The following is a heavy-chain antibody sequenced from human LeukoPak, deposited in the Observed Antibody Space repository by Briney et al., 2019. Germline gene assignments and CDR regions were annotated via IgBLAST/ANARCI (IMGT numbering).Heavy chain of an antibody. V-gene: IGHV3-7*01. CDR3: ARGGGVVVPAAIMMYFDY. CDR1: GFTFSSYW. J-gene: IGHJ4*02. D-gene: IGHD2-2*01. CDR2: IKQDGSEK. Sequence: VGSLRLSCAASGFTFSSYWMSWVRQAPGKGLEWVANIKQDGSEKYYVDSVKGRFTISRDNAKNSLYLQMNSLRAEDTAVYYCARGGGVVVPAAIMMYFDYWGQGTLVTVSS.